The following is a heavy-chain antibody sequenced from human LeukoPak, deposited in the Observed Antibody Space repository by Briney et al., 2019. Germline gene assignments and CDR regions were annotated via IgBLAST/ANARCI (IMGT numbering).Heavy chain of an antibody. CDR1: GFTFSSYG. J-gene: IGHJ4*02. CDR3: AKEGTVTTFSGLGFDY. CDR2: ISYDGSNK. Sequence: PGGSLRLSCAASGFTFSSYGVHWVRQAPGKGLEWVVFISYDGSNKYYADSVKGRFTISRDNSKNTLYLQMNSLRAEDTAVYYCAKEGTVTTFSGLGFDYWGQGTLVTVSS. V-gene: IGHV3-30*18. D-gene: IGHD4-17*01.